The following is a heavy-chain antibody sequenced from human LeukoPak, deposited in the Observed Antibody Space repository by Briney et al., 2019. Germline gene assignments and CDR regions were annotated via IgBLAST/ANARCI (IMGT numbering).Heavy chain of an antibody. J-gene: IGHJ5*02. D-gene: IGHD3-22*01. V-gene: IGHV4-30-4*01. Sequence: PSETLSLTCTGSGGSTSSGDYYWSWIRQPPGKGLEWIAYMYYSGSTYYNPSLKSRVTMSADTSKNQLSLKLSSVTAADTAVYYCARPYYYDSRIDPWGQGILVTVSS. CDR1: GGSTSSGDYY. CDR2: MYYSGST. CDR3: ARPYYYDSRIDP.